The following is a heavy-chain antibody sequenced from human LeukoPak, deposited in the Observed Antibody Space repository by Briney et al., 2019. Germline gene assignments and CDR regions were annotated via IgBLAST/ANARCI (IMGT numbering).Heavy chain of an antibody. D-gene: IGHD6-6*01. CDR3: ARGRAIAARDY. V-gene: IGHV4-59*01. Sequence: PSETLSLTCTVSGGSISSYYWSWIRQPPGKGLEWIGYIYYSGSTSYNPSLKSRVTISVDTSKNQFSLKLTSVTAADTAFYYCARGRAIAARDYWGQGTLATVSS. CDR2: IYYSGST. J-gene: IGHJ4*02. CDR1: GGSISSYY.